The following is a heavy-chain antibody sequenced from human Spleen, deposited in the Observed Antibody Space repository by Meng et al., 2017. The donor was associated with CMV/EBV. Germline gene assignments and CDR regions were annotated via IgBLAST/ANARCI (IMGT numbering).Heavy chain of an antibody. CDR1: GGSISSSSYY. CDR3: ARERMWGGLERSGWYYYGLDV. Sequence: LSLTCTVSGGSISSSSYYWGWIRQPPGKGLEWVSYISGSGRTIYYADSVKGRFTISRDNAKKSLFLQMNSLRAEDTAVYYCARERMWGGLERSGWYYYGLDVWGQGTTVTVSS. J-gene: IGHJ6*02. V-gene: IGHV3-11*01. CDR2: ISGSGRTI. D-gene: IGHD6-19*01.